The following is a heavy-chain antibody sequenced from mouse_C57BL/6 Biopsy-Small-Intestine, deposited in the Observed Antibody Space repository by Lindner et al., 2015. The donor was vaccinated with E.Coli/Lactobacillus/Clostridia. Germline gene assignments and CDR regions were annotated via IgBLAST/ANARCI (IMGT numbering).Heavy chain of an antibody. D-gene: IGHD2-5*01. Sequence: VQLQESGAELVRPGASVTLSCKASGYTFTDYEMHWVKQTPVHGLEWIGAIDPGTGGTAYSQKFKGKAILTADKSSSTAYMELRSLTSEDSAVYYCIRSSYSNYFDYWGHGTTLIVSS. CDR2: IDPGTGGT. V-gene: IGHV1-15*01. CDR3: IRSSYSNYFDY. CDR1: GYTFTDYE. J-gene: IGHJ2*01.